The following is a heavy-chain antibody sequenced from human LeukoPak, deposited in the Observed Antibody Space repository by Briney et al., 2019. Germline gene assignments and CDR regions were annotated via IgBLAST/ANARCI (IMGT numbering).Heavy chain of an antibody. V-gene: IGHV3-23*01. CDR3: AKTQYSSGWFNYYYYYYMDV. Sequence: PGGSLRLSCAASGFTFSSYGMSWVRQAPGKGLEWVSAISGSGGSTYYADSVKGRFTISRDNSKNTLYLQMNSLRAEDTAVYYCAKTQYSSGWFNYYYYYYMDVWGKGTTVTISS. CDR2: ISGSGGST. D-gene: IGHD6-19*01. J-gene: IGHJ6*03. CDR1: GFTFSSYG.